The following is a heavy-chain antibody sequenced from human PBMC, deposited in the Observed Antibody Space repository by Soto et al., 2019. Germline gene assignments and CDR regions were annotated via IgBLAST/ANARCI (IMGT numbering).Heavy chain of an antibody. CDR3: AHRRPYSNSPEYFFDY. J-gene: IGHJ4*02. CDR1: GFSLSTSGVD. Sequence: QITLKESGPTLVKPTQTLTLTCTFSGFSLSTSGVDVGWIRQPPGKALEWLALIYWDDDQRYKPSLKSRLTITKGTSRNQVGLTMTNMDPLDTATYYCAHRRPYSNSPEYFFDYWGQGTLVTVSS. CDR2: IYWDDDQ. D-gene: IGHD6-6*01. V-gene: IGHV2-5*02.